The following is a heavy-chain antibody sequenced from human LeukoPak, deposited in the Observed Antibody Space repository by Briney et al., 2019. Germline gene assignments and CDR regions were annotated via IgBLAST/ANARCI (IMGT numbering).Heavy chain of an antibody. D-gene: IGHD5-24*01. Sequence: GASLKISCKGSGYSFTSYWIGWVRQLPGKGLEWMGIIYPGDSDTRYSPSFQGQVTISADKSISTAYLQWSSLKASDTAMYYCARGGDGYNWGSYFDYWGQGTLVTVSS. CDR1: GYSFTSYW. V-gene: IGHV5-51*01. CDR3: ARGGDGYNWGSYFDY. CDR2: IYPGDSDT. J-gene: IGHJ4*02.